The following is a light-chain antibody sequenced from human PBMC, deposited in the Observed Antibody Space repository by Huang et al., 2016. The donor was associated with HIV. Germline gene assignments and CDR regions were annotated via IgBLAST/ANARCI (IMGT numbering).Light chain of an antibody. Sequence: DIQMTQSPSSLSASVGDRVTITCPASQDISNYLSWYQHKPERAPKHLIFDASSLETGVPSRFSGSGSGTYFTLTIASLQPEDVATYYCQHYDDPYTFGQGTKLEIK. CDR1: QDISNY. V-gene: IGKV1-33*01. CDR3: QHYDDPYT. CDR2: DAS. J-gene: IGKJ2*01.